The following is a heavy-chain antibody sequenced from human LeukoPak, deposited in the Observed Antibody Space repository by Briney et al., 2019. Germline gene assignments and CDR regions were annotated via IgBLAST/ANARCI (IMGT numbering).Heavy chain of an antibody. Sequence: ASVKVSCKAPGYSFSVHYIEWLRQVPGEGLEWVGWILPHSGDTFYAQKFRGRVTMTADTSISTAYMELSRLQSDDTGIYFCARPPRDLVSAAPFDYWGQGTLVAVSS. CDR1: GYSFSVHY. D-gene: IGHD5/OR15-5a*01. J-gene: IGHJ4*02. V-gene: IGHV1-2*02. CDR3: ARPPRDLVSAAPFDY. CDR2: ILPHSGDT.